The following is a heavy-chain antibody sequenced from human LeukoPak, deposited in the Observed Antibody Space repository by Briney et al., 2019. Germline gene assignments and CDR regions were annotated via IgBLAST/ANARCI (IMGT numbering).Heavy chain of an antibody. D-gene: IGHD3-3*01. Sequence: SETLSLTCTVSGGSISSYYWSWIWQPPGKGLEWIGYIYYSGSTNYNPSLKSRVTISVDTSKNQFSLKLSSVTAADTAVYYCARDDPFGVVIDAFDIWGQGTMVTVSS. CDR2: IYYSGST. V-gene: IGHV4-59*01. CDR3: ARDDPFGVVIDAFDI. J-gene: IGHJ3*02. CDR1: GGSISSYY.